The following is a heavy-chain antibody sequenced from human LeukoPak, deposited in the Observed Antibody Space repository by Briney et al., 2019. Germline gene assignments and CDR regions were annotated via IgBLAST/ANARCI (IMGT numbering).Heavy chain of an antibody. V-gene: IGHV3-11*01. CDR2: ISSSGSTI. J-gene: IGHJ6*03. Sequence: GGSLRLCCAASGFTFSDYYMSWIRQAPGKGLEWVSYISSSGSTIYYADSVKGRFNISRDNAKNSLYLQMNSLRAEDTAVYYCAREEDTVTTYYYYYMDVWGKGTTATVSS. CDR1: GFTFSDYY. D-gene: IGHD4-11*01. CDR3: AREEDTVTTYYYYYMDV.